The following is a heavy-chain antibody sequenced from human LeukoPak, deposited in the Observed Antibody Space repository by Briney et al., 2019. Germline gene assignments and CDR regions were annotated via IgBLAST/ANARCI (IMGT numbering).Heavy chain of an antibody. CDR1: GFTFSTYW. CDR3: ARDKLWFGELFHDY. Sequence: PGGSLTLSCAASGFTFSTYWMTWVRQGPGKGLEWVANIKQDGSEKYYVDSVKGRFTISRDNAKNSLYLQMNSLRAEDTAVYYCARDKLWFGELFHDYWGQGTLVTVSS. J-gene: IGHJ4*02. V-gene: IGHV3-7*01. D-gene: IGHD3-10*01. CDR2: IKQDGSEK.